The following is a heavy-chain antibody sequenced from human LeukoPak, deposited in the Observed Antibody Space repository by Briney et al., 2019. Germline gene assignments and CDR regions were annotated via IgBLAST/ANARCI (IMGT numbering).Heavy chain of an antibody. CDR3: AINDYNDYVYAFDI. V-gene: IGHV4-61*02. D-gene: IGHD4-11*01. Sequence: PSETLSLTCTVSGGSISSSSYYWSWIRQPAGKGLEWIGRIYTSGSTNYNPSLKSRVTMSVDTSKNQFSLKLSSVTAADTAVYYCAINDYNDYVYAFDIWGQGTMVTVSS. J-gene: IGHJ3*02. CDR1: GGSISSSSYY. CDR2: IYTSGST.